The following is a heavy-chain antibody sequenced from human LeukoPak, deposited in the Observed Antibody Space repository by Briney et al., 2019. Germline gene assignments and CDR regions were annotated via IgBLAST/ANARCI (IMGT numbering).Heavy chain of an antibody. Sequence: ASVKVSCKASGYTFTSYDINWVRQATGQGLEWMGWMNPNSGNTGYAQKFQGRVTMTRDTSISTAYMELSRLRSDDTAVYYCARRAYYYDSSGYYANYYFDYWGQGTLVTVSS. CDR1: GYTFTSYD. D-gene: IGHD3-22*01. V-gene: IGHV1-8*01. CDR2: MNPNSGNT. CDR3: ARRAYYYDSSGYYANYYFDY. J-gene: IGHJ4*02.